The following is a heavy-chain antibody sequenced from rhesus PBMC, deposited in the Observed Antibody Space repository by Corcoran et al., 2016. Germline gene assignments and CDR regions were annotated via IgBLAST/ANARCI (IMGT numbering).Heavy chain of an antibody. V-gene: IGHV4-127*01. Sequence: QVQLQESGPGLVTPSETLSLTCAVSGYSISSGYGWSWIRQPPGKGLGGIGYIGGNRGTTKYNPSLKRRVTISKDTSKNQFSLKLSSVTAADTAVYYCARLPSYSWNNVGAFDYWGQGVLVTVSS. J-gene: IGHJ4*01. CDR1: GYSISSGYG. D-gene: IGHD1-20*01. CDR2: IGGNRGTT. CDR3: ARLPSYSWNNVGAFDY.